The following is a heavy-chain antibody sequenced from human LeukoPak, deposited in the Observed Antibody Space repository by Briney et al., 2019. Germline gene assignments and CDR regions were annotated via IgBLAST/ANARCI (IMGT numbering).Heavy chain of an antibody. D-gene: IGHD6-13*01. J-gene: IGHJ4*02. Sequence: SETLSLTCTVSGGSISSSSYYWGWIRQPPGKGLEWIGSIYYSGSTYYNPSLKSRVTISVDTSKNQFSLKLSSVTAADTAVYYCAKDRGYSSSWYEGDWGQGTLVTVSS. V-gene: IGHV4-39*07. CDR1: GGSISSSSYY. CDR3: AKDRGYSSSWYEGD. CDR2: IYYSGST.